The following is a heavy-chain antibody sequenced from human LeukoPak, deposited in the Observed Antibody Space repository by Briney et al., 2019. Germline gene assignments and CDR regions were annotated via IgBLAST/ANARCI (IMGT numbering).Heavy chain of an antibody. D-gene: IGHD2-2*01. CDR3: ARGGQGTSFDY. CDR2: IYTSGST. CDR1: GGSISSGSYY. V-gene: IGHV4-61*02. J-gene: IGHJ4*02. Sequence: PSQTLSLTCTVSGGSISSGSYYWSWIRQPAGKGLEWIGRIYTSGSTNYNPSLKSRVTMSVDTSKNQFSLKLSSVTAADTAVYYCARGGQGTSFDYWGQGTLVTVSS.